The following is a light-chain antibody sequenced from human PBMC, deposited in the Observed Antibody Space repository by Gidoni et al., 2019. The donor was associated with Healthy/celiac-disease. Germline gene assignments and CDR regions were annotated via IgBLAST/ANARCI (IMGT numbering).Light chain of an antibody. CDR3: CSYAGSSTYV. CDR2: EVS. V-gene: IGLV2-23*02. CDR1: SSDVGSYNL. Sequence: GQSITISRTGTSSDVGSYNLVSWYQQHPGKAPKLMIYEVSKRPSGVSNRFSGSKSGNTASLTISGLQAEDEGDYYCCSYAGSSTYVFGTGTKVTVL. J-gene: IGLJ1*01.